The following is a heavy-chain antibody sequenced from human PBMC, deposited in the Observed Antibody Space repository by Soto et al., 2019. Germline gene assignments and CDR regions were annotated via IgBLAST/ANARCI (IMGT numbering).Heavy chain of an antibody. CDR1: GFTFRDHG. CDR3: AKDRSWSGFDY. CDR2: ISGSGSDT. J-gene: IGHJ4*01. D-gene: IGHD1-1*01. V-gene: IGHV3-23*01. Sequence: HPGGSLRLSCAASGFTFRDHGMNWVRQAPGKGLDWVSAISGSGSDTYYADSVKGRFTISRDNSKNTLYLQMNSLRPEDTAVYYCAKDRSWSGFDYWGHGTLVTVSS.